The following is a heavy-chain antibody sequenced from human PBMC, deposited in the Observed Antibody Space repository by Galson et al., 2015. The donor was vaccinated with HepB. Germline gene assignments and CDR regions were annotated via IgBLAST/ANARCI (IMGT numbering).Heavy chain of an antibody. D-gene: IGHD1-26*01. J-gene: IGHJ4*02. CDR1: GFTFSDYY. Sequence: SLRLSCAASGFTFSDYYMSWIRQAPGKGLEWVSYISSSSSYTNYADSVKGRFTISRDNAKNSLYLQMNSLRAEDTAVYYCARDRGGGSYSQAFDYWGQGTLVTVSS. V-gene: IGHV3-11*05. CDR2: ISSSSSYT. CDR3: ARDRGGGSYSQAFDY.